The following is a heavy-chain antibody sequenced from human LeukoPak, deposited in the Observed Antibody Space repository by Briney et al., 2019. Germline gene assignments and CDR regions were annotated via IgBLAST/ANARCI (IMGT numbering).Heavy chain of an antibody. D-gene: IGHD3-9*01. CDR3: ARGDDILTGYHHPFDY. V-gene: IGHV3-30-3*01. CDR2: ISYDGSNK. J-gene: IGHJ4*02. CDR1: GFTFSSYA. Sequence: PGRSLRLSCAASGFTFSSYAMRWVRQAPGKGLEWVAVISYDGSNKYYADSVKGRFTISRDNSKNTLYLQMNSLRAEDTAVYYCARGDDILTGYHHPFDYWGQETLVTVSS.